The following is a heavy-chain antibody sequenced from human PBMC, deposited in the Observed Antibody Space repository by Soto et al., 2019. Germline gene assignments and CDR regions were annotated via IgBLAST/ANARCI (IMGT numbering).Heavy chain of an antibody. Sequence: PSETLSLTCTVSGGSISSSSYYWGWIRQPPGKGLEWIGSIYYSGSTYYNPSLKSRVTISVDTSKNQFSLKLSSVTAADTAVYYCAIPRGCSSTSCYQESWFAPWGQGTLVTVSS. CDR1: GGSISSSSYY. CDR3: AIPRGCSSTSCYQESWFAP. CDR2: IYYSGST. V-gene: IGHV4-39*01. D-gene: IGHD2-2*01. J-gene: IGHJ5*02.